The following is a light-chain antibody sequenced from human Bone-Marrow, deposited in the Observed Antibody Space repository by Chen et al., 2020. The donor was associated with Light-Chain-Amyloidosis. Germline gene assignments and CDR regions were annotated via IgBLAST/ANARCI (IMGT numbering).Light chain of an antibody. V-gene: IGLV2-14*01. CDR2: EVT. J-gene: IGLJ1*01. CDR1: SSDVGGHNH. Sequence: QSAPTQPASVSGSPGQPIPISGTGTSSDVGGHNHVSWYQQHPDKAPKLMIYEVTNRPSWVPDRFSGSKSDNTASLTISGLQTEDEADYFCSSYTITNTLVFGSGTRVTVL. CDR3: SSYTITNTLV.